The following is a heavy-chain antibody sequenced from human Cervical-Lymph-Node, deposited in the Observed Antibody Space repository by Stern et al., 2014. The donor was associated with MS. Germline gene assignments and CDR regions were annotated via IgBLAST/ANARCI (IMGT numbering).Heavy chain of an antibody. CDR1: GFTISDHY. Sequence: VQLVQSGGGLVQPGGSLRLSCAASGFTISDHYIDWARQAPGKGLEGVGRSKNKAHSYTTEYAASLKGRFIISRDDSKNSLNLQMDSLKTEDTAMYYCCVWMSGRPSWGQGTLVTVSS. V-gene: IGHV3-72*01. D-gene: IGHD6-6*01. J-gene: IGHJ4*02. CDR3: CVWMSGRPS. CDR2: SKNKAHSYTT.